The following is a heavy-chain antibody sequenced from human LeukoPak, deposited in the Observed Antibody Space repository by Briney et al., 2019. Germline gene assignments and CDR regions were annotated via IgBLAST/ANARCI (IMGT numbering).Heavy chain of an antibody. D-gene: IGHD3-22*01. CDR3: ARTILVYDSSGHGAFDP. Sequence: SGTLSLTCAVSGGSISSSNWWSWVRQPPGKGLEWIGEIYHSGSTNYNPSLKSRVTISVDKSKNQFSLKLSSVTAADTAVYYCARTILVYDSSGHGAFDPWGQGTLVTVSS. CDR1: GGSISSSNW. V-gene: IGHV4-4*02. CDR2: IYHSGST. J-gene: IGHJ5*02.